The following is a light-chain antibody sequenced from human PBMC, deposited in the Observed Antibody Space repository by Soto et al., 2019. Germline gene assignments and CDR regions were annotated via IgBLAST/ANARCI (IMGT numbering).Light chain of an antibody. CDR1: QSVSSSD. Sequence: IVLTQSPGTLSLSPGERATLSCRASQSVSSSDLAWYQQKPGQAPRLLIYSASSRATGIPDRFIGSGSGTDFTLTISRLEPEDFAVYYCQQYDTFGQGTKLEIK. CDR3: QQYDT. V-gene: IGKV3-20*01. CDR2: SAS. J-gene: IGKJ2*01.